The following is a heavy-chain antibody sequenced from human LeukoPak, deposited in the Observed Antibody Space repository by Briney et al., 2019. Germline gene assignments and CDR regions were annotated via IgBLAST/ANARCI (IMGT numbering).Heavy chain of an antibody. V-gene: IGHV3-48*03. CDR3: AREHYYDSSGSPGDAFDI. CDR1: GFTFSIYE. D-gene: IGHD3-22*01. Sequence: GGSLRLSCAASGFTFSIYEMNWVRQAPGKGLEWVSYISSSGSTIYYADSVKGRFTISRDNAKNSLYLQMNSLRAEDTAVYYCAREHYYDSSGSPGDAFDIWGQGTMVTVSS. J-gene: IGHJ3*02. CDR2: ISSSGSTI.